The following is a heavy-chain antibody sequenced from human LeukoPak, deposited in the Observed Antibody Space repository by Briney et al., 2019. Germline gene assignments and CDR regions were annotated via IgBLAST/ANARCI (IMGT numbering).Heavy chain of an antibody. V-gene: IGHV3-33*06. J-gene: IGHJ4*02. CDR2: IWFDGSIK. CDR3: AKAGYDFRTGYHRGFLDY. D-gene: IGHD3-3*01. Sequence: GGSLRLSCAGSGFTLSDAWMTWVRRAPGKGLQWVAVIWFDGSIKFYGDSVKGRFTVSRDNSKNTLYLQMNSLGAEDTAVYYCAKAGYDFRTGYHRGFLDYWGQGTLVTVSS. CDR1: GFTLSDAW.